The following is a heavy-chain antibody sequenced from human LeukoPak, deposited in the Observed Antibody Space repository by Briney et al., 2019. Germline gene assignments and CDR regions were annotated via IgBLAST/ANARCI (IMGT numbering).Heavy chain of an antibody. V-gene: IGHV4-39*01. CDR2: VYYSGST. CDR3: ARHPRDGATTYFDY. D-gene: IGHD5-24*01. Sequence: SETLSLTCTVSGGSISSDTYYWGWIRQPPGKGLEWIGSVYYSGSTYYNPSLKSRVTISVDTSKNQLSLKATSVTAADTAVYYCARHPRDGATTYFDYWGQGTLVTVSS. J-gene: IGHJ4*02. CDR1: GGSISSDTYY.